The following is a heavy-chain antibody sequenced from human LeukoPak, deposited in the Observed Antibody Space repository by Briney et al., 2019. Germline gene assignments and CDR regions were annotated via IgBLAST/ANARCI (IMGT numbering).Heavy chain of an antibody. V-gene: IGHV4-59*11. CDR3: AREVRDIVVVPAASYNWFDP. CDR2: IYYSGST. D-gene: IGHD2-2*01. CDR1: GGSISSHY. J-gene: IGHJ5*02. Sequence: PSETLSLTCTVSGGSISSHYWSWIRQPPGKGLGWTGYIYYSGSTNYNPSLKSRVTISVDTSKNQFSLKLSSVTAADTAVYYCAREVRDIVVVPAASYNWFDPWGQGTLVTVSS.